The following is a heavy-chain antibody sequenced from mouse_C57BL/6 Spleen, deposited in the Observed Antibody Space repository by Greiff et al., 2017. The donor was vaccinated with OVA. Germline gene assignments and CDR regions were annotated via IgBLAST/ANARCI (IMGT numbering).Heavy chain of an antibody. Sequence: EVKVVESGGDLVKPGGSLKLSCAASGFTFSSYGMSWVRQTPDKRLEWVATISSGGSYTYYPDSVKGRFTISRDNAKNTLYLQMSSLKSEDTAMYYCARQAMDYWGQGTSVTLSS. V-gene: IGHV5-6*01. CDR2: ISSGGSYT. J-gene: IGHJ4*01. CDR3: ARQAMDY. CDR1: GFTFSSYG.